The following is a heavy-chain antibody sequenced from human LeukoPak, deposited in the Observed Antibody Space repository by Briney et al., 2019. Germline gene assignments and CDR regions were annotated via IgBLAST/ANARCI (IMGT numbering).Heavy chain of an antibody. D-gene: IGHD1-26*01. CDR1: GFTFSTYG. CDR3: AKDTNRGTYLGLFDS. J-gene: IGHJ4*02. CDR2: ISYDGSNK. V-gene: IGHV3-30*18. Sequence: GGSLRLSCAASGFTFSTYGMHWVRQAPGKGLEWVAVISYDGSNKYFADSVKGRFTISRDNSKNTLYLQMNSLRAEDTAVYSCAKDTNRGTYLGLFDSWGQGTLVTVSS.